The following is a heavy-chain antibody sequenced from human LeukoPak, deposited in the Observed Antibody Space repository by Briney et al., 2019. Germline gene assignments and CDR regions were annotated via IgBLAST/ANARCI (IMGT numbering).Heavy chain of an antibody. Sequence: SETLSLTCTVSGGSMNSYYWSWIRQPPGKGLEWIGSIYYSGSTYYNPSLKSRVTISVDTSKNQFSLKLSSVTAADTAVYYCARHVGSITHYYYYYYMDVWGKGTTVTISS. CDR1: GGSMNSYY. CDR3: ARHVGSITHYYYYYYMDV. V-gene: IGHV4-39*01. J-gene: IGHJ6*03. D-gene: IGHD3-10*01. CDR2: IYYSGST.